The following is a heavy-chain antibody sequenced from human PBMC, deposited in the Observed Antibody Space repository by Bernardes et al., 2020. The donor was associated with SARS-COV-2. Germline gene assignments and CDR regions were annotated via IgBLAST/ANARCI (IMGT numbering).Heavy chain of an antibody. D-gene: IGHD6-19*01. J-gene: IGHJ4*02. CDR1: GFTFSSYA. CDR3: AKVATAVAGFPFDY. Sequence: VESLFLSCAASGFTFSSYAMSWVRQAPGKGLEWVSAISGSGGSTYYADSVKGRFTISRDNSKNTLYLQMNSLRAEDTAVYYCAKVATAVAGFPFDYWGQGTLVTVSS. V-gene: IGHV3-23*01. CDR2: ISGSGGST.